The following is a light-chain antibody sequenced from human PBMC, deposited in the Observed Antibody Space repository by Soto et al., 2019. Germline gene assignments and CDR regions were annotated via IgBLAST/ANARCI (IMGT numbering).Light chain of an antibody. V-gene: IGKV1-5*03. CDR3: QQYNTYWT. CDR1: QSISNW. J-gene: IGKJ1*01. Sequence: DIQMTQSPSTLSASVGDRVTITCRASQSISNWLAWYQQKPGKAPNLLIYKASSLESGVPSRFSGSGSGTEFTLTISSLQPDEFASYYCQQYNTYWTFGQGTKVEIK. CDR2: KAS.